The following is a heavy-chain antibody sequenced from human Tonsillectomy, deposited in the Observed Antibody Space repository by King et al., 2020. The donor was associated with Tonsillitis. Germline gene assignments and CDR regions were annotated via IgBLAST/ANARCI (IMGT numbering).Heavy chain of an antibody. Sequence: QLQESGPGLVKPSETLSLTCTVSGGSISSSSYYWVWIRQPPGKGLEWIGSNYYSGSTYYNPSLKSRVTISVDTSKNQFSLKLRSVTAADTAVYYCARRHDVPVFDYWGQGTLVTVSS. D-gene: IGHD3-16*01. V-gene: IGHV4-39*01. CDR3: ARRHDVPVFDY. CDR2: NYYSGST. J-gene: IGHJ4*02. CDR1: GGSISSSSYY.